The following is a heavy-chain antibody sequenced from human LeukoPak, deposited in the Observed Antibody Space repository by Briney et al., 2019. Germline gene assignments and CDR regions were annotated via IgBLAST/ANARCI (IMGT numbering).Heavy chain of an antibody. J-gene: IGHJ4*02. D-gene: IGHD3-10*01. CDR3: AHLPSSGTGIVDY. Sequence: GGSLRLSCTASGLTFSSYAMSWVRQAPGKGLEWVSAISGSGGSTYYADSVKGRFTISRDNAKNSLYLQMNSLRAEDTAVYYCAHLPSSGTGIVDYWGQGTLVTVSS. V-gene: IGHV3-23*01. CDR1: GLTFSSYA. CDR2: ISGSGGST.